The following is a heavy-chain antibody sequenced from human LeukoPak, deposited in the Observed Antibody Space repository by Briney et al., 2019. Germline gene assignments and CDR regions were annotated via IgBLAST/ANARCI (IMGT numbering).Heavy chain of an antibody. CDR1: GGSVSSGSYY. D-gene: IGHD5-24*01. J-gene: IGHJ4*02. CDR3: ARVDGYTTWGDY. CDR2: IYYGGST. Sequence: SETLSLTCTVSGGSVSSGSYYWSWIRQPPGKGLEWIGYIYYGGSTNYNPSLKSRVTISVDTSKNQFSLKLSSVTAADTAVYYCARVDGYTTWGDYWGQGTLVTVSS. V-gene: IGHV4-61*01.